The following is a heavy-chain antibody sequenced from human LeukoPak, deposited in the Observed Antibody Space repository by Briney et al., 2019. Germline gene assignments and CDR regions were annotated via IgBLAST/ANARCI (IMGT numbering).Heavy chain of an antibody. CDR3: ARGGYTSDDLTFDY. D-gene: IGHD2-2*02. V-gene: IGHV1-46*01. CDR2: INPSAAGT. CDR1: GYSFTNYY. J-gene: IGHJ4*02. Sequence: AASVKVSCKASGYSFTNYYVHWVRQAPGQGLEWMGIINPSAAGTSYAQKFQGRVTMTGDMSTSTVYMELHSLKSEDTAVYYCARGGYTSDDLTFDYWGQGTLVTVSS.